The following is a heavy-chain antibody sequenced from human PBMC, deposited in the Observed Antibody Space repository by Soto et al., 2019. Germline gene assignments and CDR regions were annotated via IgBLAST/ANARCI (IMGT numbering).Heavy chain of an antibody. J-gene: IGHJ4*02. CDR2: ISQSGTP. CDR3: ARHGGRFFEY. D-gene: IGHD2-15*01. Sequence: QVQLQESGPGLVKPSETLSLTCAVSGDSFSSGYWWSWVRQPPGKGLQWIGQISQSGTPNYNPSLESRVTMSVDKSKNQFSLILTSVTATDTAVYYCARHGGRFFEYWGQGILVTVSS. CDR1: GDSFSSGYW. V-gene: IGHV4-4*02.